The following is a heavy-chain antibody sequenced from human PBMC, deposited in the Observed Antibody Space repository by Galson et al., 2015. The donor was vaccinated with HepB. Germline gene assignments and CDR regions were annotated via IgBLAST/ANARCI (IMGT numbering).Heavy chain of an antibody. J-gene: IGHJ4*02. CDR3: ARGHYYDSTGAYYFDY. D-gene: IGHD3-22*01. V-gene: IGHV6-1*01. CDR2: TYYRSKWSS. Sequence: CAISGDSVSSNRAAWNWIRQSPSRGLEWLGRTYYRSKWSSDYAASVKSRITVNADTSKNQFSLQLNSVTPEDTAVYYCARGHYYDSTGAYYFDYWGQGTLVAVSS. CDR1: GDSVSSNRAA.